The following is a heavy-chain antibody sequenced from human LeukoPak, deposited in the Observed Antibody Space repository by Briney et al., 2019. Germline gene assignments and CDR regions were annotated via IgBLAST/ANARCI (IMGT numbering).Heavy chain of an antibody. V-gene: IGHV3-21*06. D-gene: IGHD6-25*01. CDR3: ARAFPPLRTSAAGDF. Sequence: PGGSLRLSCTASGFTFSDYDMNWVRLAPGKGLEWVSSVSGRSSHMYYTDSAKGRFTISRDNAKNSLYLQMNSLRAEDTAVYYCARAFPPLRTSAAGDFRGKGTLVTVSS. J-gene: IGHJ4*02. CDR1: GFTFSDYD. CDR2: VSGRSSHM.